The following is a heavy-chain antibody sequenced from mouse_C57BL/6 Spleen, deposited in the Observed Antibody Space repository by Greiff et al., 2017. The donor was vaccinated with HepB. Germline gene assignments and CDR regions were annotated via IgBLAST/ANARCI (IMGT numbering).Heavy chain of an antibody. D-gene: IGHD4-1*01. CDR1: GYAFSSSW. CDR3: ARSWEGFAY. V-gene: IGHV1-82*01. CDR2: IYPGDGDT. Sequence: QVQLKESGPELVKPGASVKISCKASGYAFSSSWMNWVKQRPGKGLEWIGRIYPGDGDTNYNGKFKGKATLTADKSSSTAYMQLSSLTSEDSAVYFCARSWEGFAYWGQGTLVTVSA. J-gene: IGHJ3*01.